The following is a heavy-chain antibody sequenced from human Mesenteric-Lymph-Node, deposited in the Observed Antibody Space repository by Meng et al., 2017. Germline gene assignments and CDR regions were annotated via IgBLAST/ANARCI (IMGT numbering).Heavy chain of an antibody. CDR1: GFTFSDSH. Sequence: GESLKISCAASGFTFSDSHMSWIRQTPGKGLEWVAFISTSGDTIFYADSVRGRFTISRDNAKNSLYLQMNSLRAEDTAVYYCARLSQVGAREKGAFDIWGQGTMVTVSS. D-gene: IGHD1-26*01. CDR2: ISTSGDTI. CDR3: ARLSQVGAREKGAFDI. V-gene: IGHV3-11*04. J-gene: IGHJ3*02.